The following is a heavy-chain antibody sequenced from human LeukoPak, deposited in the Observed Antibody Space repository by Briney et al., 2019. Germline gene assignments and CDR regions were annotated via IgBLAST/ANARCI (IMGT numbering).Heavy chain of an antibody. J-gene: IGHJ4*02. CDR2: ITDSGDYT. D-gene: IGHD2-8*01. Sequence: GGSLRLSCAGSGFTFSGYAMSWVRQAPGQGPESASVITDSGDYTSYADSVRGRFTISRDNSRNTLYLQMISLRPEDTAVYYCAKDTSIGKYCTNGVCSPFDYWGQGTLVTVSS. CDR1: GFTFSGYA. CDR3: AKDTSIGKYCTNGVCSPFDY. V-gene: IGHV3-23*01.